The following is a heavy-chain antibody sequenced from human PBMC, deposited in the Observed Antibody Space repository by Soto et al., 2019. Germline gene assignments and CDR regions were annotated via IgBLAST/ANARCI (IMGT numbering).Heavy chain of an antibody. Sequence: LRLSCTASGFTFGDYAMSWFRQAPGKGLEWVGFIRSKAYGGTTEYAASVKGRFTISRDDSKSIAYLQMNSLKTEDTAVYYCTSRSGWKYYFDYWGQGTLVTSPQ. J-gene: IGHJ4*02. CDR3: TSRSGWKYYFDY. CDR2: IRSKAYGGTT. D-gene: IGHD6-19*01. V-gene: IGHV3-49*03. CDR1: GFTFGDYA.